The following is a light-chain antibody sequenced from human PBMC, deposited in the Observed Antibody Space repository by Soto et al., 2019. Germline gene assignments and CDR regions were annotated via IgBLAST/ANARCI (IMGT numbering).Light chain of an antibody. Sequence: QLTQSPSSLSASVGDRVTITCRASQGISSFFAWYQQKPGKAPKLLIYGASTLQSGVPSRFSGSGSGTDFTLTICSLQPEDFATYYCQQLNSFPIPFGPGTKVDI. J-gene: IGKJ3*01. CDR1: QGISSF. V-gene: IGKV1-9*01. CDR2: GAS. CDR3: QQLNSFPIP.